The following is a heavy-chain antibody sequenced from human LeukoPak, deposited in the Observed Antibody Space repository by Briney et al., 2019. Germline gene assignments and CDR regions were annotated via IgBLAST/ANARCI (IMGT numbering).Heavy chain of an antibody. V-gene: IGHV1-18*01. D-gene: IGHD6-13*01. CDR3: ARDKVIASAGTPNWFDP. J-gene: IGHJ5*02. CDR1: GYTFTNYG. Sequence: ASVKVSCKASGYTFTNYGISWVRQAPGQGLEWMGWISAYDGNTNYLQKFQGRVTMTTDTATSTAYMELRSLRSDDTAVYYCARDKVIASAGTPNWFDPWGQGTQVTVSS. CDR2: ISAYDGNT.